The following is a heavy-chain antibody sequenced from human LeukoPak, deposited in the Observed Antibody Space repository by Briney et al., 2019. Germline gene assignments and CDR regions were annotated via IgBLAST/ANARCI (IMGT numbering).Heavy chain of an antibody. D-gene: IGHD5-18*01. CDR1: GGSFSGYY. CDR3: AGSTAMVPFDY. Sequence: PSETLSLTCAVYGGSFSGYYWSWIRQPPGKGLEWIGEINHSGSTNYDPSLKSRVTISVDTSKNQFSLKLSSVTAADAAVYYCAGSTAMVPFDYWGQGTLVTVSS. J-gene: IGHJ4*02. CDR2: INHSGST. V-gene: IGHV4-34*01.